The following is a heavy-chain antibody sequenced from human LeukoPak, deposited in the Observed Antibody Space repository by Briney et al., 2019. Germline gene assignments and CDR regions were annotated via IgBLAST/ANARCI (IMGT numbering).Heavy chain of an antibody. CDR3: TTDSRVATGSTFDY. J-gene: IGHJ4*02. CDR1: GFIFSNAW. V-gene: IGHV3-15*01. CDR2: IKSKPDGGTT. Sequence: NPGGSLRLSCAASGFIFSNAWMSWVRQAPGKGLEWVGRIKSKPDGGTTDYAAPVKGRFTISRDDSKTTLYLQMNSLKTEDTAVYYCTTDSRVATGSTFDYWGQGTLVTVSS. D-gene: IGHD4-23*01.